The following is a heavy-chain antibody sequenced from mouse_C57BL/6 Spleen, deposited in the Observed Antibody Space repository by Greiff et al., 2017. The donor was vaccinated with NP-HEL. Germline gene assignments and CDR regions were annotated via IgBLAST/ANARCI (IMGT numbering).Heavy chain of an antibody. Sequence: EVQLQQSVAELVRPGASVKLSCTASGFNFKNTYMHWVKQSPEQGLEWIGRIDPASGNTKYAPKFQGQATITADTSSNTDYLQLSSLTSEDTAIYYCARETGYGGYYGYFDYWGQGTTLTVSS. D-gene: IGHD2-3*01. CDR3: ARETGYGGYYGYFDY. CDR1: GFNFKNTY. CDR2: IDPASGNT. V-gene: IGHV14-3*01. J-gene: IGHJ2*01.